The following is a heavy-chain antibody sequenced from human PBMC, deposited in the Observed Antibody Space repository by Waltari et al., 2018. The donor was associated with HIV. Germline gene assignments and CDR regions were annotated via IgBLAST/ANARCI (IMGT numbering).Heavy chain of an antibody. D-gene: IGHD3-10*01. Sequence: EVQLVESGGGLVQPGGSLRLSCSASGFTFISYWMHWVRPAPGKGLVWVSGINRCGSTIRYADSVKGRFTISRDNAKNTLYLQMNSLRAEDTALYYCARGQYYSMDVWGQGTTVTVSS. V-gene: IGHV3-74*01. CDR2: INRCGSTI. CDR1: GFTFISYW. J-gene: IGHJ6*02. CDR3: ARGQYYSMDV.